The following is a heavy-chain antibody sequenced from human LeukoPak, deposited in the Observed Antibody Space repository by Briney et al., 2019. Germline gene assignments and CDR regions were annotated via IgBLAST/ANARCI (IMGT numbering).Heavy chain of an antibody. Sequence: GASVKVSCKASGYTFTGYYMHWVRQAPGQGLEWMGWINPNSGGTNYAQKFQGRVTMTRDTSISTAYMELSRPRSDDTTVYYCASANPRGYKNWFDPWGQGTLVTVSS. J-gene: IGHJ5*02. D-gene: IGHD1-1*01. CDR2: INPNSGGT. CDR1: GYTFTGYY. V-gene: IGHV1-2*02. CDR3: ASANPRGYKNWFDP.